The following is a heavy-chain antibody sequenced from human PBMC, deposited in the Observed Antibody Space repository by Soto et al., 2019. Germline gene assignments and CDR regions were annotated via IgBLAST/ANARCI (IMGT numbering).Heavy chain of an antibody. Sequence: EVHVLESGGDLVQPGGSPRLSCVASGLTSNNYAMSWVRQAPGKGLEWVSGISGSGDGTYYADSVTGRFTISRNTSKNMLSLQMNGLRAEDTAVYYCARVVYNPFDYWGQGTLVTVSS. CDR3: ARVVYNPFDY. J-gene: IGHJ4*02. CDR1: GLTSNNYA. CDR2: ISGSGDGT. D-gene: IGHD1-1*01. V-gene: IGHV3-23*01.